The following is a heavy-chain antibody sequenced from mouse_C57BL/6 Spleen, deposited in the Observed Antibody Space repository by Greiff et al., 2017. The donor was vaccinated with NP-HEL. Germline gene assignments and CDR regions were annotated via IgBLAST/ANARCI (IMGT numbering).Heavy chain of an antibody. J-gene: IGHJ4*01. CDR1: GYTFTDYY. CDR2: INPYNGGT. Sequence: VQLKQSGPVLVKPGASVKMSCKASGYTFTDYYMNWVKQSHGKSLEWIGVINPYNGGTSYNQKFKGKATLTVDKSSSTAYMELNSLTSEDSAVYYCARGRYYDYPYYAMDYWGQGTSVTVSS. V-gene: IGHV1-19*01. CDR3: ARGRYYDYPYYAMDY. D-gene: IGHD2-4*01.